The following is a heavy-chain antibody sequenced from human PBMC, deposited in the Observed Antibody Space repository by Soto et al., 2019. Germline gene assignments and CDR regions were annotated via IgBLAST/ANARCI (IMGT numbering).Heavy chain of an antibody. CDR3: AKPAYWNDFDI. D-gene: IGHD1-1*01. J-gene: IGHJ3*02. CDR2: IYNDGGST. CDR1: GFTFSSYA. V-gene: IGHV3-23*01. Sequence: GGSLRLSCAASGFTFSSYAMSWVRQAPGKGLEWVSGIYNDGGSTYYAESVKGRFTVSRDNSKNTLYLQMDSLRVEDTAVYYCAKPAYWNDFDIWGQGTMVTVSS.